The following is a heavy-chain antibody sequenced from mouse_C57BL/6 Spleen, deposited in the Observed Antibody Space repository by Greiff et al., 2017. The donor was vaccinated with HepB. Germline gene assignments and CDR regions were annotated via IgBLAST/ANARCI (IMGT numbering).Heavy chain of an antibody. Sequence: EVMLVESGEGLVKPGGSLKLSCAASGFTFSSYAMSWVRQTPEKRLEWVAYISSGGDYIYYADTVKGRFTISRDNARNTLYLQMSSLKSEDTAMYYCTRDELLWWYFDVWGTGTTVTVSS. J-gene: IGHJ1*03. CDR3: TRDELLWWYFDV. D-gene: IGHD2-1*01. V-gene: IGHV5-9-1*02. CDR1: GFTFSSYA. CDR2: ISSGGDYI.